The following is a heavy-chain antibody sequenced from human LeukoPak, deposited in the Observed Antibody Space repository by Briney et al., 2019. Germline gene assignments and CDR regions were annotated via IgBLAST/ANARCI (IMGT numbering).Heavy chain of an antibody. CDR3: AKGQELDDGVFDS. J-gene: IGHJ4*02. CDR1: GFTFSRIA. Sequence: PGGSLRLSCAASGFTFSRIAMTWVRQAPGKGLEWVSTIRSNGDTAYNADAGTGRFATSRENSKTALFLQMNSLRVEDTAIYYCAKGQELDDGVFDSWGQGTLVTVSS. D-gene: IGHD1-1*01. CDR2: IRSNGDTA. V-gene: IGHV3-23*01.